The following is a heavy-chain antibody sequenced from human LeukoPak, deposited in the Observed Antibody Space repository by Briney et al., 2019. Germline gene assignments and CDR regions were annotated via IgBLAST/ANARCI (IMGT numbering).Heavy chain of an antibody. D-gene: IGHD3-10*01. CDR3: AKNYGPGNAFYDS. CDR1: GFSFSTYA. Sequence: GGSLRLSCAASGFSFSTYAMTWVRKAPGRGLEWVSAIDGSGHYIFYRDSVQGRFTISRDNSRKMLFLQMNTLTAEDSAVYYCAKNYGPGNAFYDSWGQGVLVTVSS. J-gene: IGHJ4*02. CDR2: IDGSGHYI. V-gene: IGHV3-23*01.